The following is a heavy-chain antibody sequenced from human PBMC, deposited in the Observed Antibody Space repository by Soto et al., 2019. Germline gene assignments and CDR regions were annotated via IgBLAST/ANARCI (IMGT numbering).Heavy chain of an antibody. CDR2: IHHSGST. Sequence: QVQLQESGPGLVKPSETLSLTCAVSGGSISISNWWSWVRQTPGKGLEWIGQIHHSGSTNYSPSLTSRVTISVDKSKNQLSRKMTSVTAADTAVYYCARGGYYFYMDVWGKGTTFTVSS. J-gene: IGHJ6*03. CDR3: ARGGYYFYMDV. CDR1: GGSISISNW. D-gene: IGHD1-26*01. V-gene: IGHV4-4*02.